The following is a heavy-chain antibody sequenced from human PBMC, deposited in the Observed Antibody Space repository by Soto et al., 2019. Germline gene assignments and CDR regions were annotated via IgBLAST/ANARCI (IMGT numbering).Heavy chain of an antibody. Sequence: GGSLRLSCAASGFTFSSYGMHWVRQAPGKGLEWVAVIWYDGSNKYYADSEKGRFTISRDNSKNTLYLQMNSLRAEDTAVYYCARDSNRYYYDSSGSFDYWGQGTLVTVSS. J-gene: IGHJ4*02. CDR3: ARDSNRYYYDSSGSFDY. CDR1: GFTFSSYG. D-gene: IGHD3-22*01. CDR2: IWYDGSNK. V-gene: IGHV3-33*01.